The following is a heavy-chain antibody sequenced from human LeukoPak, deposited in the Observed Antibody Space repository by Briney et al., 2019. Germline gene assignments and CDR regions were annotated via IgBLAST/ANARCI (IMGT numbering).Heavy chain of an antibody. CDR1: GGSISSGSYF. CDR2: IYTSGST. Sequence: PSETLSLTCTVSGGSISSGSYFWNWIRQPAGKGLEWIGRIYTSGSTNYNPSLKSRVTISVDTSKNQFSLKLSSVTAADTAVYDCARHDSSSWYYFDYWGQGTLVTVSS. V-gene: IGHV4-61*02. J-gene: IGHJ4*02. CDR3: ARHDSSSWYYFDY. D-gene: IGHD6-13*01.